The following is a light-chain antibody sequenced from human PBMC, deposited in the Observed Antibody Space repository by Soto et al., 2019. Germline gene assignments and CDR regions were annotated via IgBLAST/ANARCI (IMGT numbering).Light chain of an antibody. J-gene: IGLJ1*01. CDR1: SSDVGVYNY. CDR3: NSYTASSTLLYV. V-gene: IGLV2-14*01. CDR2: EVS. Sequence: QSGLTQPASVSGSPGQSITISCTGTSSDVGVYNYVSWYQQHPGKAPKLMIYEVSNRPSGVSNRFSGSKSGNTASLTISGLQPEDEADYYCNSYTASSTLLYVFGTGTKLTVL.